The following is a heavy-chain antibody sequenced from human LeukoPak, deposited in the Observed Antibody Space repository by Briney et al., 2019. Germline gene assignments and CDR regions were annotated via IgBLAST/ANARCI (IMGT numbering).Heavy chain of an antibody. V-gene: IGHV4-59*01. CDR3: ARDVDYGSGSYYKDSNWFDP. CDR2: IYYSGST. D-gene: IGHD3-10*01. CDR1: GGSISSYY. Sequence: SSETLSLTCTVSGGSISSYYWSWIRQPPGKGLEWIGYIYYSGSTNYNPSLKSRVTISVDTSKNQFFLKLSSVTAADTAVYYCARDVDYGSGSYYKDSNWFDPWGQGTLVTVSS. J-gene: IGHJ5*02.